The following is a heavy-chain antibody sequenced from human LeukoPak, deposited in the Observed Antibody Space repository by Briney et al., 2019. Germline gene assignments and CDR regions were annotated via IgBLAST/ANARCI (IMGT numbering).Heavy chain of an antibody. CDR1: GGSISSSSYY. Sequence: PSETLSLTCTVSGGSISSSSYYWGWIRQPPGKGLEWIGSIYYSGSTYYNPSLKSRVTISVDTSKNQFSLKLSSVTAADTAVYYCARVNSEDGSGSYHYDYWGQGTLVTVSS. V-gene: IGHV4-39*07. J-gene: IGHJ4*02. D-gene: IGHD3-10*01. CDR3: ARVNSEDGSGSYHYDY. CDR2: IYYSGST.